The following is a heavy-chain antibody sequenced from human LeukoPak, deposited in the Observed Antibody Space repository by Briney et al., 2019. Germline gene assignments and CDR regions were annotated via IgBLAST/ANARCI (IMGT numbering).Heavy chain of an antibody. CDR2: IYPSGST. CDR1: VYSISSGYY. D-gene: IGHD4-11*01. CDR3: ARSTVTTPWYFDY. V-gene: IGHV4-38-2*01. Sequence: SETLSLTCAVSVYSISSGYYWGWIRQPPGKGLEWIAIIYPSGSTYYNPSLKSRVTISVDTSKNQFSLKMTSVTAADTAVYYCARSTVTTPWYFDYWGQGTLVTVSS. J-gene: IGHJ4*02.